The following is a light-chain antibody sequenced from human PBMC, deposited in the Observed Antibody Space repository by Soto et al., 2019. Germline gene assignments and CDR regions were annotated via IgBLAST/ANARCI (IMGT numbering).Light chain of an antibody. Sequence: DIQRTQSPSTLSASVGDRVTITCRASQSISSLLAWYQQKPGRAPTLLIYKASTLESGVPSRFSGSGSGTEFTLTISSLQPDDFATYYCQQYKSYPLTFGQGTRLEIK. J-gene: IGKJ5*01. V-gene: IGKV1-5*03. CDR1: QSISSL. CDR3: QQYKSYPLT. CDR2: KAS.